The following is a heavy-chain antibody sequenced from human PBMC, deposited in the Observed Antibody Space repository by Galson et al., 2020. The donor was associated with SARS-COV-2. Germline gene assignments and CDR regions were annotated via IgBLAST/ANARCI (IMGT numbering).Heavy chain of an antibody. D-gene: IGHD6-19*01. CDR2: IYNGDRT. CDR1: GFSVRTNY. Sequence: GGAMRLSGGASGFSVRTNYMRWVGQGQGKGLEWGYIIYNGDRTYYADSVKGRFTISRDNIKNTLSLQMTSLRVEDTAVYYCARERSRRAVATTFQHWGQGTLVTVSS. J-gene: IGHJ1*01. CDR3: ARERSRRAVATTFQH. V-gene: IGHV3-66*01.